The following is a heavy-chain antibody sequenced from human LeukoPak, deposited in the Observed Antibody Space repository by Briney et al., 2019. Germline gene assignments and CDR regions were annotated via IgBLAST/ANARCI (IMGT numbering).Heavy chain of an antibody. V-gene: IGHV3-20*04. CDR3: ARGRGYDYGNYPDYHYYYMDV. D-gene: IGHD4-11*01. Sequence: PGGSLRLSCAASGFTFDDYGMSWVRQAPGKGLEWVSGINWNGGSTGYADSVKGRFTISRDNAKNSLYLQMNSLRAEDTALYYCARGRGYDYGNYPDYHYYYMDVWGKGTTVIVSS. CDR1: GFTFDDYG. J-gene: IGHJ6*03. CDR2: INWNGGST.